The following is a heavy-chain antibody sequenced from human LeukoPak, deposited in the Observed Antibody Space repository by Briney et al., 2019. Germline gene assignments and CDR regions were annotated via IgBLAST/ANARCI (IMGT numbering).Heavy chain of an antibody. D-gene: IGHD3-3*01. CDR3: AKGAEEGVVITAVYYNYMDV. J-gene: IGHJ6*03. Sequence: GGSLRLSCVTSGFTFRNHGMSWFRQAPGKGLEWVSTISGSGYNTYYADSVMGRFTISRDSSKNTLFLQMNDLRAEDTAVYYCAKGAEEGVVITAVYYNYMDVWGKGTTVSISS. CDR1: GFTFRNHG. CDR2: ISGSGYNT. V-gene: IGHV3-23*01.